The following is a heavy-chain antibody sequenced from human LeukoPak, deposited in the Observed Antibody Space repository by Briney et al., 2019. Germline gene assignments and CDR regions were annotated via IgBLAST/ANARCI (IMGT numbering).Heavy chain of an antibody. Sequence: PSVTLSLTCAVYGGSFSGYYWSWIRRPPGKGLEWIGEINHSGSTNYNPSLKSRVTIPVDTSKNQFSLKLSSVIAADTAVYYCARVKHYYGSGDYWGQGTLVTVSS. CDR3: ARVKHYYGSGDY. J-gene: IGHJ4*02. V-gene: IGHV4-34*01. CDR1: GGSFSGYY. CDR2: INHSGST. D-gene: IGHD3-10*01.